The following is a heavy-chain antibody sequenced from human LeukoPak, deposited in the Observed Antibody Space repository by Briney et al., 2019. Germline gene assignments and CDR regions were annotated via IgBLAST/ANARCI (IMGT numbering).Heavy chain of an antibody. CDR1: GFTFSNYW. CDR3: ARVESGSLATTGY. V-gene: IGHV3-7*01. Sequence: GGSLRVSCAASGFTFSNYWMSWVRQAPGKGLEWVANIKQDGSEKYYVDSVKGRFTISRDNAKNSLYLQMNSLRAEDTAVYYCARVESGSLATTGYWGQGTLVTVSS. J-gene: IGHJ4*02. D-gene: IGHD1-1*01. CDR2: IKQDGSEK.